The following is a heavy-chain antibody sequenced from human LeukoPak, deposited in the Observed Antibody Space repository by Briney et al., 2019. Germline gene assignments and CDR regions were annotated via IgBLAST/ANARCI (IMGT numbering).Heavy chain of an antibody. Sequence: GGSLRLSCAASGFTFSSYAMSWVRQAPGKGLEWVSAISGSGGSTYYAYSVKGRFTISRDNSKNTLYLQMNSLRAEDTAVYYCAKDSPYYYDSSGYSDYWGQGTLVTVSS. J-gene: IGHJ4*02. CDR3: AKDSPYYYDSSGYSDY. CDR1: GFTFSSYA. CDR2: ISGSGGST. V-gene: IGHV3-23*01. D-gene: IGHD3-22*01.